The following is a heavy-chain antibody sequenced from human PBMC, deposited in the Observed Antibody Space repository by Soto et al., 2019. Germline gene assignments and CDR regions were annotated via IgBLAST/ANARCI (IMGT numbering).Heavy chain of an antibody. CDR2: ISSYNGYT. V-gene: IGHV1-18*01. Sequence: QVQLVQSGAEVKKPGASVKVSCKASGYNFPSFIISWVRQAPGQGLEWLGWISSYNGYTKYAEKVQGRVTMTAHTSTSTAYMELRSLRSDDTAVYYCARGRDCSSTSCDSPNYYYGLDVWGQGTTVTVS. D-gene: IGHD2-2*01. CDR1: GYNFPSFI. CDR3: ARGRDCSSTSCDSPNYYYGLDV. J-gene: IGHJ6*02.